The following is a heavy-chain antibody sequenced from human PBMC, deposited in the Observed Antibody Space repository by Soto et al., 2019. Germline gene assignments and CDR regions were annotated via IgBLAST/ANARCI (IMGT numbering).Heavy chain of an antibody. D-gene: IGHD6-19*01. Sequence: ASVKVSCKASGYTFTSYYMHWVRQAPGQGLEWMGWINPNSGGTNYAQKFQGWVTMTRDTSISTAYMELSRLRSDDTAVYYCARGYSSGWYVGIDYWGQGTLVTVSS. V-gene: IGHV1-2*04. J-gene: IGHJ4*02. CDR1: GYTFTSYY. CDR3: ARGYSSGWYVGIDY. CDR2: INPNSGGT.